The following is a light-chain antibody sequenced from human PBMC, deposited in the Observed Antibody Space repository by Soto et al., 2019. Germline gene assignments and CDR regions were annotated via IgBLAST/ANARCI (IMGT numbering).Light chain of an antibody. V-gene: IGKV3-11*01. Sequence: VLTQSPGTLSLSPGERATLSCRASQTLSSRHLAWYQQKPGQAPRLLIYGASTRATGIPARFSGSGSGTDFTLTISSLEPEDFAVYYCQQRSNWPLVTFGQGTRLEIK. CDR2: GAS. CDR3: QQRSNWPLVT. CDR1: QTLSSRH. J-gene: IGKJ5*01.